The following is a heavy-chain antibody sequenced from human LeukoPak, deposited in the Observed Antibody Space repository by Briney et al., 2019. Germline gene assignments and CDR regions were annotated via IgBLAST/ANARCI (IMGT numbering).Heavy chain of an antibody. J-gene: IGHJ4*02. Sequence: GGSLRLSSAASGFTFSSYAMSWVRQAPGKGLEWVSTISSGGRTYYADSVKGRFTISRDTAKNTLYLEMNSLGAEDTAVYYCARDLSGYSDYWGQGTLVTVSS. CDR1: GFTFSSYA. CDR2: ISSGGRT. CDR3: ARDLSGYSDY. V-gene: IGHV3-23*01. D-gene: IGHD2-15*01.